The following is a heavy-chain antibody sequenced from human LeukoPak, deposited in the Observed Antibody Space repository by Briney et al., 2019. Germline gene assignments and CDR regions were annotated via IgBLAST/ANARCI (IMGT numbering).Heavy chain of an antibody. CDR2: ICSSGATI. D-gene: IGHD2-8*01. CDR1: GFTFNKFA. Sequence: GGSLRLSCAASGFTFNKFAMSWVRQAPGKGPEWVSGICSSGATIFYADSVKGRYTISRDNSKNTVYLEMNNLRAEDTAIYYCAKVAVGPLSRPTHVALYYGMDVWGQGTTVTVSS. J-gene: IGHJ6*02. V-gene: IGHV3-23*01. CDR3: AKVAVGPLSRPTHVALYYGMDV.